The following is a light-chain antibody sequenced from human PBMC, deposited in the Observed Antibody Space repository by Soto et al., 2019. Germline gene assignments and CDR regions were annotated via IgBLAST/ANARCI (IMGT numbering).Light chain of an antibody. V-gene: IGKV3-15*01. CDR3: QQYNNWPFT. CDR1: QSVSSN. Sequence: EIVMTQSPATLSVSPGERATLSCRASQSVSSNLAWYQQKPGQAPRLLIYGASTRATRIPARFSGSGSGTEFTLPISSLQSEDFAVYYCQQYNNWPFTFGPGTKVDIK. CDR2: GAS. J-gene: IGKJ3*01.